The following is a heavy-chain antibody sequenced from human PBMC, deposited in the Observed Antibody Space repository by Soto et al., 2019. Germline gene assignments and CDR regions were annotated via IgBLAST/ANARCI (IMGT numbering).Heavy chain of an antibody. D-gene: IGHD3-10*01. CDR1: GFTFSSYA. Sequence: EVQLLESGGGLVQPGGSLRLSCAASGFTFSSYAMSWVRQAPGKGLAWVSAISGSGGSTYYADSVKGRFTISRDNSKKTLYLQMNSLRAEDTAVYYCAKDPSDYYGSGSYYLGYYYYGMDVWGQGTTVTVSS. J-gene: IGHJ6*02. CDR3: AKDPSDYYGSGSYYLGYYYYGMDV. V-gene: IGHV3-23*01. CDR2: ISGSGGST.